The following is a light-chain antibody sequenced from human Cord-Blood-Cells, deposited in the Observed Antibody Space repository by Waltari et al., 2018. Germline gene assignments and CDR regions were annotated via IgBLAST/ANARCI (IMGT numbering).Light chain of an antibody. Sequence: QSALTQPPSASGSPGQSVTISSTGTSSDVGDYNYVSWYQQHPGKAPKLMIYEVSKRPSGVPDRFSGSKSGNTASLTVSGLQAEDEADYYCSSYAGSNYVFGTGTKVTVL. CDR2: EVS. CDR3: SSYAGSNYV. CDR1: SSDVGDYNY. J-gene: IGLJ1*01. V-gene: IGLV2-8*01.